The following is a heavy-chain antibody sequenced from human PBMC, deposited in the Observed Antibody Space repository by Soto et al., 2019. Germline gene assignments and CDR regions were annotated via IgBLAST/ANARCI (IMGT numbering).Heavy chain of an antibody. CDR2: ISPYSGNT. CDR1: GYTFSSYV. Sequence: QVQLVQSGVEVQKPGASVKVSCKASGYTFSSYVINWLRQAPGQGLEWMGWISPYSGNTNYGQNLQGRVTMTTDTSTSIVDMELRSLRSDDTAVYYCAREGGVWGSFRYFDYWGQGTLVTVSP. CDR3: AREGGVWGSFRYFDY. J-gene: IGHJ4*02. V-gene: IGHV1-18*04. D-gene: IGHD3-16*02.